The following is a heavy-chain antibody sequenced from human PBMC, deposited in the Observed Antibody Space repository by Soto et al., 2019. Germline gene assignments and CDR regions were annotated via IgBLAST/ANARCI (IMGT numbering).Heavy chain of an antibody. CDR2: INAGNGNT. Sequence: ASVKVSCKASGYTFTSYAMHWVRQAPGQRLEWMGWINAGNGNTKYSQKFQGRVTITRDTSASTAYMELSSLRSDDTAVYYCVLSPVLLWFGEYYFDYWGQGTLVTVSS. CDR3: VLSPVLLWFGEYYFDY. D-gene: IGHD3-10*01. J-gene: IGHJ4*02. V-gene: IGHV1-3*01. CDR1: GYTFTSYA.